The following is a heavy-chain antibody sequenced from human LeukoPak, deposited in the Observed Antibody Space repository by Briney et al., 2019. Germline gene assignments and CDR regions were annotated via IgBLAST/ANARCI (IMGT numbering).Heavy chain of an antibody. V-gene: IGHV4-4*02. J-gene: IGHJ4*02. Sequence: SETLSLTCAVSGGSISSSNWWSWVRQPPGKGLEWIGEIYHSGSTNYNPSLKSRVTISVDTSKNQFSLKLSSVTAADTAVYYCARFRVAARRGFDYWGQGTLVTVSS. D-gene: IGHD6-6*01. CDR1: GGSISSSNW. CDR3: ARFRVAARRGFDY. CDR2: IYHSGST.